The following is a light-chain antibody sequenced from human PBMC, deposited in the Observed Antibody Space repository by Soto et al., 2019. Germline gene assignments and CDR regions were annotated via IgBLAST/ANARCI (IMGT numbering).Light chain of an antibody. Sequence: QAVVTQEPSLTVSAGGTITLTCASSTGAVTSGNYPNWFQQKPGQAPRALIYSTSNKDSWTPARFSGSLLGGKAALTLSGVQPEDEAEYYCLLYCGGPGVFGGGTKLTVL. J-gene: IGLJ2*01. CDR3: LLYCGGPGV. CDR2: STS. CDR1: TGAVTSGNY. V-gene: IGLV7-43*01.